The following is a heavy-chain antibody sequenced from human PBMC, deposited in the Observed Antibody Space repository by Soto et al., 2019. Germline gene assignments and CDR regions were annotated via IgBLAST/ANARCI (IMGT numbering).Heavy chain of an antibody. CDR1: GFTFSSYS. Sequence: GGSLRLSCAASGFTFSSYSMNWVRQAPGKGLEWVSSISSSSSYIYYADSVKGRFTISRDNAKNSLYLQMNSLRAEDTAVYYCASAIVVVPAAMRASWFDPWGQGTLVTVSS. V-gene: IGHV3-21*01. CDR2: ISSSSSYI. D-gene: IGHD2-2*01. CDR3: ASAIVVVPAAMRASWFDP. J-gene: IGHJ5*02.